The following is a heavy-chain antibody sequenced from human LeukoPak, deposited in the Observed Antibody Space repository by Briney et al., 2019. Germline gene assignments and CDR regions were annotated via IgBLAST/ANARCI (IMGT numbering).Heavy chain of an antibody. Sequence: SETLSLSCAVYGGSFSGYYWSWIRQPPGKGLEWIGEINHSGSTNYNPSLKSRVTISVDTSKNQFSLKLSSVTAADTAVYYCARGPGRHIVVVPAARGTSYFDYWGQGTLVTVSS. V-gene: IGHV4-34*01. D-gene: IGHD2-2*01. CDR3: ARGPGRHIVVVPAARGTSYFDY. CDR2: INHSGST. CDR1: GGSFSGYY. J-gene: IGHJ4*02.